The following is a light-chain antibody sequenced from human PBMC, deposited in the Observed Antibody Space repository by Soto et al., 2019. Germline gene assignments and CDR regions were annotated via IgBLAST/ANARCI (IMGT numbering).Light chain of an antibody. Sequence: DIQMTQSPPTLSASVGDRVTITCRASQSISSWLAWYQQRPGKAPNLLIYDVSSLESGVPSRFSGSGSETEFTLTFSSLQPDDFATYYCQQYTNYPCTFGQGTKVEIK. CDR1: QSISSW. V-gene: IGKV1-5*01. J-gene: IGKJ1*01. CDR3: QQYTNYPCT. CDR2: DVS.